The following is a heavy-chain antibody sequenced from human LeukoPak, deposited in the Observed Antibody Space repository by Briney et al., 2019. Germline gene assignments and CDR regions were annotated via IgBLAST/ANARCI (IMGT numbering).Heavy chain of an antibody. J-gene: IGHJ5*02. D-gene: IGHD2-15*01. Sequence: PSETLSLTCAVYGGSFSGYYWSWIRQPPGKGLEWIGEINHSGSTNYNPPLKSRVTISVDTSKNQFSLKLSSVTAADTAVYYCARGSLSYCSGGSCYSGFDPWGQGTLVTVSS. CDR1: GGSFSGYY. CDR3: ARGSLSYCSGGSCYSGFDP. CDR2: INHSGST. V-gene: IGHV4-34*01.